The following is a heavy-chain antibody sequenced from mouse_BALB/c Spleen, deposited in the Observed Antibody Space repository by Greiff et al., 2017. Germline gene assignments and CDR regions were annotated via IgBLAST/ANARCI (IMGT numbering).Heavy chain of an antibody. Sequence: QVQLKESGAELVKPGASVKLSCKASGYTFTSYYMYWVKQRPGQGLEWIGEINPSNGGTNFNEKFKSKATLTVDKSSSTAYMQLSSLTSEDSAVYYCTRGDYGNYDYYAMDYWGQGTSVTVSS. CDR1: GYTFTSYY. CDR2: INPSNGGT. D-gene: IGHD2-1*01. V-gene: IGHV1S81*02. J-gene: IGHJ4*01. CDR3: TRGDYGNYDYYAMDY.